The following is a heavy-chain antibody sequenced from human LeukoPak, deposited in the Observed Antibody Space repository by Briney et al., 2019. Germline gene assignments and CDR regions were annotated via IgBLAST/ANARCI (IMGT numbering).Heavy chain of an antibody. J-gene: IGHJ4*02. D-gene: IGHD5-18*01. V-gene: IGHV3-21*01. CDR1: GFTSSSYS. Sequence: GGSLRLSCAASGFTSSSYSMNWVRQAPGKGLEWVSSISSSSSYIYYADSVKGRFTISRDNAKNSLYLQMNSLRAEDTAVYYCARDHEYSYGFDYWGQGTLVTVSS. CDR2: ISSSSSYI. CDR3: ARDHEYSYGFDY.